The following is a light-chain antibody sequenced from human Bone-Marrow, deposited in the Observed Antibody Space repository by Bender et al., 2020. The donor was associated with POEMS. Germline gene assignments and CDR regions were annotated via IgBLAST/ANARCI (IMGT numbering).Light chain of an antibody. CDR3: VLYMGSGISM. CDR2: HTT. J-gene: IGLJ3*02. CDR1: SGSVSTNYF. Sequence: QTVVTQEPSFSVSPGGTVTLTCGLSSGSVSTNYFPSWYQQSPGQAPRTLIYHTTTRSSGVPDRFSGSILGNKAALTITGAQADDEGDYYCVLYMGSGISMFGGGTHVTVL. V-gene: IGLV8-61*01.